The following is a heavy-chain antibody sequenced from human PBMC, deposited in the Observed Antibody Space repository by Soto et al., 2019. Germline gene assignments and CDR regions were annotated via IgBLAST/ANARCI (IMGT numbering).Heavy chain of an antibody. Sequence: EVQLVESGGGLVQPGGSLRLSCAASGFTFSSYWMTWVRQAPGKGLEWVANIKQDGSEKNYVDSVKGRFTISRDNAQNSLYLQMNSRRAEDTAVYYCARDRAMDDYWGQGTLVTVSS. CDR2: IKQDGSEK. V-gene: IGHV3-7*05. D-gene: IGHD5-18*01. J-gene: IGHJ4*02. CDR1: GFTFSSYW. CDR3: ARDRAMDDY.